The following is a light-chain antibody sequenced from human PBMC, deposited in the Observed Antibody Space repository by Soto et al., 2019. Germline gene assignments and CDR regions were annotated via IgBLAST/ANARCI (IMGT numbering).Light chain of an antibody. CDR1: SSNIGAGYD. V-gene: IGLV1-40*01. CDR3: QSYDSSLRV. Sequence: QSALTQPPSVSGAPGQRVTISCTGSSSNIGAGYDVHWYQQLPGTAPKLLIYGNSNRPSGVPDRFSGSKSGTSASLAITGLQAEDEADYYCQSYDSSLRVFXTGTKVTVL. J-gene: IGLJ1*01. CDR2: GNS.